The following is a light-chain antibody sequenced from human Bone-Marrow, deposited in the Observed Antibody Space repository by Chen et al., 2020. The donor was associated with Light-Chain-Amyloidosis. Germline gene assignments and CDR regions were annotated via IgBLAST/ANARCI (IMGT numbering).Light chain of an antibody. V-gene: IGKV1-33*01. CDR2: DAS. Sequence: DIQMTQSPSSLSASVGDRVTITCQASQDISNYLNWYQQKPGKAPKLLIYDASNLETGVPSRFSGSGSGTDFTFTISSLQPEDIATYYCQQYVTLPYTFGQGTKLESK. CDR3: QQYVTLPYT. CDR1: QDISNY. J-gene: IGKJ2*01.